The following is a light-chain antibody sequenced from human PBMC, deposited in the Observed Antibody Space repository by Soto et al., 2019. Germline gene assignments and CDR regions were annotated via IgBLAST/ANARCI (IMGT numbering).Light chain of an antibody. Sequence: QSVLTQPPSVSGAPGQRVTISCSGSSSNIGAGYDVHWYQQLPGTAPRLLIYVSRNRPSGVPDRFSGSKSGTSASLAITGLQTDDEADYYGQSYDSSLRLAVFGGGTKLTVL. CDR3: QSYDSSLRLAV. V-gene: IGLV1-40*01. CDR1: SSNIGAGYD. CDR2: VSR. J-gene: IGLJ3*02.